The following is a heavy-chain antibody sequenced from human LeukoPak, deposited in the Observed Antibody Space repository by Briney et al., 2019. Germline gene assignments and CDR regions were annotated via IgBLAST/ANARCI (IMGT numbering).Heavy chain of an antibody. CDR2: IWYDGTNK. CDR3: AKDPSGSYARALDYYMDV. Sequence: GRSLRLSCAASEFTFSSYGMHCVRQAPAKGLEWVAAIWYDGTNKSHADSVKGRFTISRDNSKNTLYLQMNSLRAEDTAVYYCAKDPSGSYARALDYYMDVWGKGTTVTVSS. V-gene: IGHV3-33*06. CDR1: EFTFSSYG. J-gene: IGHJ6*03. D-gene: IGHD1-26*01.